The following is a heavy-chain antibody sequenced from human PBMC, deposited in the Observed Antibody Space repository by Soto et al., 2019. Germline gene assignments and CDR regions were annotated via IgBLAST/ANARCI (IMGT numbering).Heavy chain of an antibody. V-gene: IGHV3-9*01. D-gene: IGHD6-13*01. CDR3: AKDSTAATGTAFDS. Sequence: SLRLSCAASGFTFDDYAMHWVRQAPGKGLEWVSGMSWNSVVIGYADSVRGRFTISRDNTKKFLYLQMNSLRPEDTALYYCAKDSTAATGTAFDSWGQGTPVTVSS. J-gene: IGHJ5*01. CDR1: GFTFDDYA. CDR2: MSWNSVVI.